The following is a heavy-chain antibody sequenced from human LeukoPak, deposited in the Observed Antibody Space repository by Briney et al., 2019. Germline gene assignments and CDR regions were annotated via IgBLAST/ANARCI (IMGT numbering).Heavy chain of an antibody. CDR2: IDWDDDK. CDR3: AHFSTYYYDSSGYLRRWNAFDI. Sequence: SGPTLVNPTQTLTLTCTFSGFSLSTSGVGVGWIRQPPGKALEWLALIDWDDDKRYSPSLKSRLTITKDTSKNQVVLTMTNMDPVDTATYYCAHFSTYYYDSSGYLRRWNAFDIWGQGTMVTVSS. J-gene: IGHJ3*02. V-gene: IGHV2-5*02. CDR1: GFSLSTSGVG. D-gene: IGHD3-22*01.